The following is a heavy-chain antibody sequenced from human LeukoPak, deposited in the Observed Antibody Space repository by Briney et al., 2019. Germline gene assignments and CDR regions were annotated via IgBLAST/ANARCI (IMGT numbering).Heavy chain of an antibody. V-gene: IGHV1-69*05. Sequence: SVKISCKASGGTFSSYAISWVRQAPGQGLEWMGGIIPIFGTANYAQKFQGRVTITTDESTSTAYMELSSLRSEDTAVYYCARDDGYNLVEGYWGQGTLVTVSS. CDR3: ARDDGYNLVEGY. D-gene: IGHD5-24*01. CDR2: IIPIFGTA. CDR1: GGTFSSYA. J-gene: IGHJ4*02.